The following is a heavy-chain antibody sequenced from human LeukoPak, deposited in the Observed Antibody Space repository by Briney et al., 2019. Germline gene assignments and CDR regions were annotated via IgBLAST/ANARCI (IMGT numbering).Heavy chain of an antibody. J-gene: IGHJ6*02. D-gene: IGHD3/OR15-3a*01. CDR1: GFTFSSYG. V-gene: IGHV3-30*03. Sequence: PGRSLRLSCAASGFTFSSYGMHWVRQAPGKGLEWVAVISYDGSNKYYADSVKGRFTISRDNSKNTLYLQMNSLRAEDTAVYYCARRYPGGVFGPGYGMDVWGQGTTVTVSS. CDR3: ARRYPGGVFGPGYGMDV. CDR2: ISYDGSNK.